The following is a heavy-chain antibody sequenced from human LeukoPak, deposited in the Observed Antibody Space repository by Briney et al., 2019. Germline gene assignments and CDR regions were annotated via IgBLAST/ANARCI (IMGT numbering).Heavy chain of an antibody. CDR1: EFILSNYW. D-gene: IGHD3-22*01. Sequence: GGSLRLSCAASEFILSNYWMSWVRQAPGKGLEWVASMNEGGNEIYYVDSVKVRFTISRDSAKNSLYLQMISLRAEDTAVYYCVRDSDRRSDYWGQGTLDTVSS. CDR2: MNEGGNEI. CDR3: VRDSDRRSDY. V-gene: IGHV3-7*03. J-gene: IGHJ4*02.